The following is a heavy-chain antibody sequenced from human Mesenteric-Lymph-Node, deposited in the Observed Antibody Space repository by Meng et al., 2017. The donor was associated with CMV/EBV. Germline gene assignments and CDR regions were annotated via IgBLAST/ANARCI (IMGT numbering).Heavy chain of an antibody. CDR2: ISTSGSAK. CDR1: GFTFSSYE. D-gene: IGHD2-2*01. Sequence: GESLKISCAASGFTFSSYEMNWVRQAPGKGLEWVSYISTSGSAKYYADSVKGRFTISRDNAKNSLDLQMNSLRAEDTAVYYCARARYVFDYWGQGTLVTVSS. J-gene: IGHJ4*02. V-gene: IGHV3-48*03. CDR3: ARARYVFDY.